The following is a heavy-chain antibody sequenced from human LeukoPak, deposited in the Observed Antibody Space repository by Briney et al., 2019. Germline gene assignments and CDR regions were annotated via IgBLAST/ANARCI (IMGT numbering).Heavy chain of an antibody. V-gene: IGHV3-48*04. J-gene: IGHJ5*02. CDR3: ARRLYLNWFDP. CDR1: GFTFSSYS. CDR2: ISSSSTI. Sequence: QPGGSLRLSCAASGFTFSSYSMNWVRKAPGKGLEWVSYISSSSTIYYADSVKGRFTISRDNAKNSLYLQMNSLRAEDTAVYYCARRLYLNWFDPWGQGTLVTVSS. D-gene: IGHD2-8*01.